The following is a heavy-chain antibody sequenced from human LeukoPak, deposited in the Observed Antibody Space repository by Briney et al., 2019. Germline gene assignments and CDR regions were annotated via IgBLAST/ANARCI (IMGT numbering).Heavy chain of an antibody. CDR3: ARGWLAETTVVTPYNY. CDR2: ITPIFGTP. Sequence: ASVKVSCKASGGTFSSSTISWVRQAPGRGLEWMGGITPIFGTPNYAQKFQGRVTITAVESLTTAFMELSSLRSEDTAIYYCARGWLAETTVVTPYNYWGQGTLVTVSS. V-gene: IGHV1-69*01. J-gene: IGHJ4*02. CDR1: GGTFSSST. D-gene: IGHD2-21*02.